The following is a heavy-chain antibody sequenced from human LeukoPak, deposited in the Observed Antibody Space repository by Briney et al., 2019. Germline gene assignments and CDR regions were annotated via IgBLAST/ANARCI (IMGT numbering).Heavy chain of an antibody. Sequence: PGGSLRLSCAASGFTFSSYAMSWVRQAPGKGLEWVSAISGSGGSTYYADSVKGRFTVSRDNSKNTLYLQMNSLRAEDTAVYYCAKEEYSYGHPTRLDYWGQGTLVTVSS. CDR2: ISGSGGST. J-gene: IGHJ4*02. CDR1: GFTFSSYA. CDR3: AKEEYSYGHPTRLDY. V-gene: IGHV3-23*01. D-gene: IGHD5-18*01.